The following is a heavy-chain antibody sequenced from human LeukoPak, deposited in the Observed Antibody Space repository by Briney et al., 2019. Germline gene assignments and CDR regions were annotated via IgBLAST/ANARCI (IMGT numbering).Heavy chain of an antibody. Sequence: PSETLSLTCTVSGGSISSRSYYWRWIRQHPGKGLEWIGYIYYSGSTYYNPSLKSRLTMSVDTSENQFSLKLTSVTAADTAVYYCARTHGSGSYIFDYWGQGTLVTVSS. V-gene: IGHV4-31*03. CDR1: GGSISSRSYY. D-gene: IGHD3-10*01. J-gene: IGHJ4*02. CDR3: ARTHGSGSYIFDY. CDR2: IYYSGST.